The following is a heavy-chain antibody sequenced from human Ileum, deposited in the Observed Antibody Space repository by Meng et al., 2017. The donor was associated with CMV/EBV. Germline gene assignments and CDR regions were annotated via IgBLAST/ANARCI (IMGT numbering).Heavy chain of an antibody. J-gene: IGHJ4*02. V-gene: IGHV3-23*01. CDR3: VKGLRGVDY. CDR2: ISGSGAST. CDR1: GFTFSSYA. Sequence: GESLKISCAASGFTFSSYAIYWVRQAPGKGLQWVSFISGSGASTYYAESVKGRFSISRDNSKNMLSLEMNSLRAEDTAVYYCVKGLRGVDYWGQGTLVTVSS.